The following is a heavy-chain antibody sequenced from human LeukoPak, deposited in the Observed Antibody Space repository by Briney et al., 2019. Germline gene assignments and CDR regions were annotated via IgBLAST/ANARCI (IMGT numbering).Heavy chain of an antibody. CDR1: GCSISSGGYS. CDR3: ARGGYSGYKN. Sequence: SETLSLTCTVSGCSISSGGYSWSWIRQPPGKGLEWIGYIYHSGSTYYNPSLKSRVTISVDRSKNQFSLKLSSVTAADTAVYYCARGGYSGYKNWGQGTLVTVSS. CDR2: IYHSGST. J-gene: IGHJ4*02. V-gene: IGHV4-30-2*01. D-gene: IGHD5-12*01.